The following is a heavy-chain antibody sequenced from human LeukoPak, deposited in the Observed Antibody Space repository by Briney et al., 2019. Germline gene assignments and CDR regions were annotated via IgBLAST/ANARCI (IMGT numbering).Heavy chain of an antibody. D-gene: IGHD2-15*01. J-gene: IGHJ1*01. CDR2: ISGSGDSA. CDR3: AKDPLCSGGSCYGYFQH. V-gene: IGHV3-23*01. CDR1: GFTFSSYA. Sequence: GGSLRLSCAASGFTFSSYAMTWVRQAPGKGLEWVSIISGSGDSAYYADSVKGRFTISRGNSKNTLYLQMNSLRAEDTAVYYCAKDPLCSGGSCYGYFQHWGQGTLVTVSS.